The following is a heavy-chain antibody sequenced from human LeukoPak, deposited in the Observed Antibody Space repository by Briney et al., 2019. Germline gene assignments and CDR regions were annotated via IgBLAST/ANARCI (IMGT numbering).Heavy chain of an antibody. V-gene: IGHV4-34*01. Sequence: SETLSLTCAVYGGSFSGYYWSWIRQPPGKGLEWIGEINHSGSTNYNPSLKSRVTISVDTSKNQFSLKLSSVTAADTAVYYCARAPWVVITYFDYWGQGTLVTVSS. J-gene: IGHJ4*02. D-gene: IGHD3-22*01. CDR3: ARAPWVVITYFDY. CDR2: INHSGST. CDR1: GGSFSGYY.